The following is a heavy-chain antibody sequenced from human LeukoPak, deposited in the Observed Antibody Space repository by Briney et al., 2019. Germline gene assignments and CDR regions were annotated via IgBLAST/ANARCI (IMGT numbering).Heavy chain of an antibody. CDR2: IKQDGSEK. Sequence: GGSLRLSCAASGFTFSNNGMSWVRQAPGKGLEWVATIKQDGSEKYYVDSVKGRFTISRDNTKNFLYLQMNSLRVEDMAFYYCAKDSVKYSTSPLTYHFDFWGQGTLVTVSS. J-gene: IGHJ4*02. V-gene: IGHV3-7*03. CDR3: AKDSVKYSTSPLTYHFDF. CDR1: GFTFSNNG. D-gene: IGHD2/OR15-2a*01.